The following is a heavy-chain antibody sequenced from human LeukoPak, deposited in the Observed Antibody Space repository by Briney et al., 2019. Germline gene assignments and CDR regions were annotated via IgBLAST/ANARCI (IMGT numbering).Heavy chain of an antibody. V-gene: IGHV4-34*01. D-gene: IGHD3-22*01. CDR3: ARGPIYYYDSRGAFDI. CDR1: GGSFSGYY. J-gene: IGHJ3*02. CDR2: INHSGST. Sequence: SETLSLTCAVYGGSFSGYYWSWIRQPPGKGLEWIGEINHSGSTNYNPSLKSRVTISVDTSKNQFSLKLSSLTAADTAVYYCARGPIYYYDSRGAFDIWGQGTMVTVSS.